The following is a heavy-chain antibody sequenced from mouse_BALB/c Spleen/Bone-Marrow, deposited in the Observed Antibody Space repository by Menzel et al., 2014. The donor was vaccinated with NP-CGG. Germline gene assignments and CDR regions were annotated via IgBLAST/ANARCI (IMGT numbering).Heavy chain of an antibody. CDR1: GYAFSSYW. D-gene: IGHD2-2*01. V-gene: IGHV1-80*01. CDR3: ARWLAAMDY. CDR2: IYPGDGDT. J-gene: IGHJ4*01. Sequence: VKLMESGAELVRPGSSVKISCKASGYAFSSYWMSWVKQRPGQGLEWIGQIYPGDGDTNYNGKFKGKATLTADKSSSTAYMQLSSLTSEDSAADFCARWLAAMDYWGQGTSVTVSS.